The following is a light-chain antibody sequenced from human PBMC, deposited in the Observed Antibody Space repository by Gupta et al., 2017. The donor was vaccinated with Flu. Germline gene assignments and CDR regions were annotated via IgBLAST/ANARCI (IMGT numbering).Light chain of an antibody. V-gene: IGLV3-21*02. CDR3: QVLQNTDHWV. CDR1: ALETKT. CDR2: EDS. Sequence: SSVLTQPPSVSVAPGQTARFACGGNALETKTVHWYQQKPGQAPVVVIYEDSGRPAGIPERFSGSNAGNTATLTISRFEAGDEADYYGQVLQNTDHWVFGGGTKLTVL. J-gene: IGLJ3*02.